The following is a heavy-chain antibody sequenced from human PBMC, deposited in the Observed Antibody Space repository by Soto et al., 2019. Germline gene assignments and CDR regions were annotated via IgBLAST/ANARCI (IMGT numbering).Heavy chain of an antibody. V-gene: IGHV3-21*02. CDR1: GFTFSSYS. Sequence: EVQLVESGGGLVKPGGSLRLSCAASGFTFSSYSMNWVRQAPGKGLEWVSIITITGFIDYADSVQCRFTIYRDNAKSSLYLQMNSLRDADTAVYYCARVSREYNAYDYNWGQGTLVTVSS. CDR2: IITITGFI. J-gene: IGHJ4*02. D-gene: IGHD5-12*01. CDR3: ARVSREYNAYDYN.